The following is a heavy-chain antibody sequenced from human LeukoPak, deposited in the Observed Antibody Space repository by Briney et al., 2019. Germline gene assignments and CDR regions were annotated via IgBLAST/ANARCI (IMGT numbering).Heavy chain of an antibody. D-gene: IGHD6-13*01. V-gene: IGHV3-48*03. Sequence: GGSLRLSCAASGFTFSSYEMNWVRQAPGKGLEWVSYISSSGSTIYYADSVKGRFTISRDNAKNSLYLQMNSLRAEDTAVYYCARDDSSSFYYYGMDVWGQGTMVTVSS. CDR2: ISSSGSTI. CDR3: ARDDSSSFYYYGMDV. CDR1: GFTFSSYE. J-gene: IGHJ6*02.